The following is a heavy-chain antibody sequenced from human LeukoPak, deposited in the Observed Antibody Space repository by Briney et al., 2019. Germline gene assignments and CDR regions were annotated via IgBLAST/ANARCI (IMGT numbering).Heavy chain of an antibody. Sequence: GGSLRLSCAASGLTFSSYGMHWVRQAPGKGLEWVAVISYDGSNKYYADSVKGRFTISRDNSKNTLYLQMNSLRAEDTAVYYCAKRALLWFGELLYGQNWFDPWGQGTLVTVSS. CDR1: GLTFSSYG. CDR2: ISYDGSNK. J-gene: IGHJ5*02. CDR3: AKRALLWFGELLYGQNWFDP. V-gene: IGHV3-30*18. D-gene: IGHD3-10*01.